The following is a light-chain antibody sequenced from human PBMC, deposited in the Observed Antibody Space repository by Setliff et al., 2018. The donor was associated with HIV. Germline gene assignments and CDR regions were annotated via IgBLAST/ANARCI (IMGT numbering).Light chain of an antibody. V-gene: IGLV2-23*02. J-gene: IGLJ3*02. CDR2: EVS. CDR1: SSDVGIYNY. Sequence: QSVLTQPASVSGSPGQSITISCTGTSSDVGIYNYVPWYQQHPGKAPKLMIYEVSKRPSGVSNRFSGSKSGNTASLTISGLQAEDEADYYCCSYAGSSDVFGGGTKVTVL. CDR3: CSYAGSSDV.